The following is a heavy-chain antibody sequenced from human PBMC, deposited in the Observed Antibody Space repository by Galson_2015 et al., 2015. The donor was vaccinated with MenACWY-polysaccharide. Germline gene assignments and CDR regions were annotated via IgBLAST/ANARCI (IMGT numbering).Heavy chain of an antibody. D-gene: IGHD1-26*01. J-gene: IGHJ6*02. CDR1: GFTFGSYW. Sequence: SLRLSCAASGFTFGSYWMSWVRQAPGKGLEWVANIKEDGSEKDYVGSVKGRFTISRDNAKNSLYLQMNSLRAEDTAVYYCARIVGGGLDVWGQGTTVAVSS. CDR3: ARIVGGGLDV. V-gene: IGHV3-7*01. CDR2: IKEDGSEK.